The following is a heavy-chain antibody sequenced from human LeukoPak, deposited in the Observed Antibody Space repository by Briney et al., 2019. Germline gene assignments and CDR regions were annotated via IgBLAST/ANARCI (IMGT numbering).Heavy chain of an antibody. V-gene: IGHV4-61*02. Sequence: PSGTLSLTCTVSGGSISSGSYYWSWIRQPAGKGLEWIGRIYTSGSTNYNPSLKSRVTISVDTSKNQFSLKLSSVTAADTAVYYCARGEDYYYYMDVWGKGTTVTVSS. CDR3: ARGEDYYYYMDV. J-gene: IGHJ6*03. CDR1: GGSISSGSYY. CDR2: IYTSGST.